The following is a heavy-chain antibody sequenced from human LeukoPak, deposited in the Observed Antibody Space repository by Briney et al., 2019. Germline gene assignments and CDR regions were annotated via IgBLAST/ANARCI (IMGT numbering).Heavy chain of an antibody. CDR3: ARDRHSGSYYKY. J-gene: IGHJ4*02. Sequence: GGSLRLSCAASGFTFSSYAMSWVRQAPGKGLEWVANIKQDGSEKYYVDSVKGRFTISRDNAKNSLYLQMNSLRAEDTAVYYCARDRHSGSYYKYWGQGTLVTVSS. V-gene: IGHV3-7*01. CDR2: IKQDGSEK. CDR1: GFTFSSYA. D-gene: IGHD1-26*01.